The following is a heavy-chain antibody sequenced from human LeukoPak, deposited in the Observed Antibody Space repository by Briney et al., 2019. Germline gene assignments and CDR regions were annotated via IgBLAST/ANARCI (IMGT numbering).Heavy chain of an antibody. CDR2: INPNSGGT. CDR3: ARVWSGALHSIDYYYYGMDV. J-gene: IGHJ6*02. V-gene: IGHV1-2*02. CDR1: GYTFTGYY. D-gene: IGHD3-10*01. Sequence: ASVKVSCKASGYTFTGYYMHWVRQAPGQGLEWMGWINPNSGGTNYAQKFQGRVTMTRDTSISTAYMELSRLRSDDTAVYYCARVWSGALHSIDYYYYGMDVWGQGTTVTVSS.